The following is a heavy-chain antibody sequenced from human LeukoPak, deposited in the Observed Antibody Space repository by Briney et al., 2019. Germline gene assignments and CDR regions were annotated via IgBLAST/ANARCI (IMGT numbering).Heavy chain of an antibody. CDR3: AKDSVVVPAAPGYFDY. CDR2: ISGSGGST. D-gene: IGHD2-2*01. Sequence: GGSLRLSCAAPGFTFNSYAMSWVRQAPGKGLEWVSAISGSGGSTYYADSVKGRFTISRDNSKNTLYLQMNSLRAEDTAVYYCAKDSVVVPAAPGYFDYWGQGTLVTVSS. J-gene: IGHJ4*02. CDR1: GFTFNSYA. V-gene: IGHV3-23*01.